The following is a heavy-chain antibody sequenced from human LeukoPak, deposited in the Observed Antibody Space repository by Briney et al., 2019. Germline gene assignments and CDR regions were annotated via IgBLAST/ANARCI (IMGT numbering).Heavy chain of an antibody. D-gene: IGHD3-10*01. Sequence: GGSLRLSCAASGFTFSSYGMHWVRQAPGKGLERVAVISYDGSNKYYADSVKGRFTISRDNSKNTLYLQMNSLRAEDTAVYYCAKDRAIWFGELSYYFDYWGQGTLVTVSS. J-gene: IGHJ4*02. CDR2: ISYDGSNK. V-gene: IGHV3-30*18. CDR3: AKDRAIWFGELSYYFDY. CDR1: GFTFSSYG.